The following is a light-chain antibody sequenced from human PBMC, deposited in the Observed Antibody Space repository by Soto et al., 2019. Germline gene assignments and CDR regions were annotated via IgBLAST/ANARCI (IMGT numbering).Light chain of an antibody. CDR2: DVS. CDR1: NRDVGGYNH. Sequence: QALLTQPASLAGSPGPLITISFPGKNRDVGGYNHVSWYQHHPGKAPKVIIYDVSNRPSGVSNRFSGSKSGNTASLTFSGLQAEDEADYYCSSYTSSSTYVFGTGNKVTVL. V-gene: IGLV2-14*03. CDR3: SSYTSSSTYV. J-gene: IGLJ1*01.